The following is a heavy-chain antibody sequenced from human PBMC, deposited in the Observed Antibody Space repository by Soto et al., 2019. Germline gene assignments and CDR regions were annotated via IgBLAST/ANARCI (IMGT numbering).Heavy chain of an antibody. CDR2: INPGNGDT. J-gene: IGHJ4*02. Sequence: ASVKVSCKASGYPFTIYAIHWVRQATGQSLEWMGWINPGNGDTKYSQIFQGRVTITWDTSARTAYMDLSSLISEDTADYYCARDSSSSRSXDYWGQGARVTVSS. V-gene: IGHV1-3*01. CDR1: GYPFTIYA. D-gene: IGHD6-6*01. CDR3: ARDSSSSRSXDY.